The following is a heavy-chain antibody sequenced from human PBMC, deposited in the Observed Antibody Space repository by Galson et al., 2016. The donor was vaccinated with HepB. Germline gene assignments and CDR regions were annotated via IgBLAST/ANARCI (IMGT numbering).Heavy chain of an antibody. CDR2: ISFDGGNT. J-gene: IGHJ4*02. CDR1: GFTFSNYG. Sequence: SLRLSCAASGFTFSNYGMYWVRQAPGKGLEWVADISFDGGNTDYGDSVKGRFTISRDNSKNTLYLQMNSLRPEDTALYYCAKDYGGLGEAPGYWGQGTLGTVSS. V-gene: IGHV3-30*18. D-gene: IGHD3-16*01. CDR3: AKDYGGLGEAPGY.